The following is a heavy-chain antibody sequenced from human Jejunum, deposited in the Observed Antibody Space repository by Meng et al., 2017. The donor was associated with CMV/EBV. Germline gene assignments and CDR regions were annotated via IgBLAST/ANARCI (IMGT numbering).Heavy chain of an antibody. CDR3: ARNVRPSALGRGFEY. V-gene: IGHV4-4*01. CDR2: IFETGTT. J-gene: IGHJ4*02. CDR1: GDSITGSHW. Sequence: SGDSITGSHWWTWVRQSPGKGLEWIGDIFETGTTNYNPSFTSRVTMSVDKSKNQFSLKLTSVTAAETAMYFCARNVRPSALGRGFEYWGQGSLVTVSS. D-gene: IGHD3-10*01.